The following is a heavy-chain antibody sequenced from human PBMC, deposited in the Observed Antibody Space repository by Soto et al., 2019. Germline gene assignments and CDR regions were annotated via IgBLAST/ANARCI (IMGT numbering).Heavy chain of an antibody. CDR2: INAGNGNT. V-gene: IGHV1-3*01. D-gene: IGHD4-4*01. CDR3: ARYDYNGYYFDY. CDR1: GYTFTSYA. Sequence: GASVKVSCTASGYTFTSYAMHWVRQAPGQRLEWMGWINAGNGNTKYSQKFQGRVTMTRDTSTTTVYMELSSLKSEDTAVYYCARYDYNGYYFDYWGQGTLVTVSS. J-gene: IGHJ4*02.